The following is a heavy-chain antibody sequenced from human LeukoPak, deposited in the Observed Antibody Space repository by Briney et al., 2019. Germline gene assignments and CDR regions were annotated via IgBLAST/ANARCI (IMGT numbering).Heavy chain of an antibody. CDR1: GFTFDDYA. V-gene: IGHV3-9*03. D-gene: IGHD5-12*01. CDR3: AACPTIYDAFDI. J-gene: IGHJ3*02. CDR2: ISWNSDTI. Sequence: GGSPRLSCAASGFTFDDYAMHWVRQAPGKGLEGVSGISWNSDTIGYADSVKGRFTISRDNAKNSLYLQKNSLRAEDMALYYCAACPTIYDAFDIWGQGTMVTVPS.